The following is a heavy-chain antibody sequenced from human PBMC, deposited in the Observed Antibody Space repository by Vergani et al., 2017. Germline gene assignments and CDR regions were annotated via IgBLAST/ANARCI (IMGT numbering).Heavy chain of an antibody. CDR3: ARQVDDFWSGYGYYYMDV. D-gene: IGHD3-3*01. Sequence: QVQLQESGPGLVKPSETLSLTCTVSGGSISSYYWSWIRQPPGTGLEWIGYIYYSGSTNYNPSLKSRVTISVDTSKNQFSLKLSSVTAADTAVYYCARQVDDFWSGYGYYYMDVWGKGTTVTVSS. V-gene: IGHV4-59*01. CDR1: GGSISSYY. J-gene: IGHJ6*03. CDR2: IYYSGST.